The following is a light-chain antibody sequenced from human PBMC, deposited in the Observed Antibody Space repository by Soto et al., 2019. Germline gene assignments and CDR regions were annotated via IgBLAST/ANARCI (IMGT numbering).Light chain of an antibody. CDR2: GAS. CDR3: QQYVFSLWT. CDR1: ESFSSSY. V-gene: IGKV3-20*01. J-gene: IGKJ1*01. Sequence: ELVLTQSPGTLSLSPGDRATLSCRASESFSSSYLAWYQQKPGQAPRLLIYGASSRATGIPDRFSGSGSGTDFTLTISRLEPEDFAVYYCQQYVFSLWTFGQGTKVEIK.